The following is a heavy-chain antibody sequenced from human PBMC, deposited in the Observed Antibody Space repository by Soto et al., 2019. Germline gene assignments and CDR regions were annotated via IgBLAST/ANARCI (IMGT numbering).Heavy chain of an antibody. Sequence: SETLSLTCAVSGGSISSGGYSWSWIRQPPGKGLEWIGYIYHSGSTYYNPSLKSRVTISVDRSKNQFSLKLSSVTAADTAVYYCARHVDYYYGSGSYAWFDPWGQGTLVTVSS. J-gene: IGHJ5*02. CDR3: ARHVDYYYGSGSYAWFDP. D-gene: IGHD3-10*01. CDR1: GGSISSGGYS. V-gene: IGHV4-30-2*01. CDR2: IYHSGST.